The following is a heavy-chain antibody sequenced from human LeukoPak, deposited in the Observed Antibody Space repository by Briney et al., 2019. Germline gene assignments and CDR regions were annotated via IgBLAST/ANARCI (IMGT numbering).Heavy chain of an antibody. CDR3: AKDLDQFGSGSYYHYGMDV. CDR2: ISYDGSNK. CDR1: GFTFSSYG. Sequence: GGSLRLSCAASGFTFSSYGMHWVRQAPGEGLEWVAVISYDGSNKYYADSVKGRFTISRDNSKNTLYLQMNSLRAEDTAVYYCAKDLDQFGSGSYYHYGMDVWGQGTTVTVSS. V-gene: IGHV3-30*18. D-gene: IGHD3-10*01. J-gene: IGHJ6*02.